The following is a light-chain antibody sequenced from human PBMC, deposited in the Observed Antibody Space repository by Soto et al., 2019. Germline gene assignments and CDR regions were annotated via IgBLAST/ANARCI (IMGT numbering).Light chain of an antibody. V-gene: IGKV1-5*01. CDR3: QQYNSYWT. Sequence: DVQMTQSPSTLSASLGDRVTMTCRASQSIDSSLAWYQQKPGKAPNLLIYHASSLESGVPSRFSGSGSGTEFTLTISGLQPDDFATYYCQQYNSYWTFGQGTKVDSK. J-gene: IGKJ1*01. CDR1: QSIDSS. CDR2: HAS.